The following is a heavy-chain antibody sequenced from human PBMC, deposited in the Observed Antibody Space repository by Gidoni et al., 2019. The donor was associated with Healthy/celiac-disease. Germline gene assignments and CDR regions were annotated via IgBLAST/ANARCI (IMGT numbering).Heavy chain of an antibody. Sequence: QVQLVESGGGLVMPGGSLRLSCAASGFPFSYYYMSWIRQAPGKGLEWVSYISSSGSTIYYADSVKGRFTISRDNAKNSLYLQMNSLRAEDTAVYYCARARPSYSSGWYAIDYWGQGTLVTVSS. CDR2: ISSSGSTI. V-gene: IGHV3-11*01. D-gene: IGHD6-19*01. J-gene: IGHJ4*02. CDR3: ARARPSYSSGWYAIDY. CDR1: GFPFSYYY.